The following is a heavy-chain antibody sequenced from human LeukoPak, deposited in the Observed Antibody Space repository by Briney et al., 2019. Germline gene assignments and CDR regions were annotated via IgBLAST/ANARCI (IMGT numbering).Heavy chain of an antibody. Sequence: GGSLRLSCAASGFTFSSDNMNWVRQAPKKGLERVSSIGTDGSYIYYADSVQGRFTISRDNAKNSLYLQMNSLTAEDTAVYYCARKMKTGDRVGTFDIWGQGTMVTVSS. V-gene: IGHV3-21*04. D-gene: IGHD1-1*01. CDR2: IGTDGSYI. J-gene: IGHJ3*02. CDR3: ARKMKTGDRVGTFDI. CDR1: GFTFSSDN.